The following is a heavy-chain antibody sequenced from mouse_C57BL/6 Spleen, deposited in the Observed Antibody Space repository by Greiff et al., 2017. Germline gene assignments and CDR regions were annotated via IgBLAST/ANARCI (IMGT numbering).Heavy chain of an antibody. Sequence: VQLKESGGGLVKPGGSLKLSCAASGFTFSDYGMHWVRQAPEKGLEWVAYISSGSSTIYYADTVKGRFTIARDNAKNTLFLQMTSLRSEDTAMYYCGREVYYGRTFDYWGQGTTRTVSS. J-gene: IGHJ2*01. CDR3: GREVYYGRTFDY. D-gene: IGHD1-1*01. CDR2: ISSGSSTI. V-gene: IGHV5-17*01. CDR1: GFTFSDYG.